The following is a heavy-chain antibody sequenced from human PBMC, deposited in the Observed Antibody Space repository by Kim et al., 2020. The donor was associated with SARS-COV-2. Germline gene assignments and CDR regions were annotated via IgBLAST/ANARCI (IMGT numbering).Heavy chain of an antibody. CDR1: GGSISSSSYY. V-gene: IGHV4-39*07. CDR2: IYYSGST. J-gene: IGHJ4*02. D-gene: IGHD3-10*01. Sequence: SETLSLTCTVSGGSISSSSYYWGWIRQPPGKGLEWIGSIYYSGSTYYNPSLKSRVTISVDTSKNQFSLKLSSVTAADTAVYYCARDLDRFGEDYWGQGTL. CDR3: ARDLDRFGEDY.